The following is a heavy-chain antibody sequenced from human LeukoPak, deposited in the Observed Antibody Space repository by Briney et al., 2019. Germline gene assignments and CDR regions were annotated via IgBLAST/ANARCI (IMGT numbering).Heavy chain of an antibody. CDR3: AKGGGYEAQYYYYYMDV. J-gene: IGHJ6*03. D-gene: IGHD5-12*01. Sequence: PGESLRLSCAASGFSFSSYGMHWVRQAPGKGLEWVAFIRYDGSNKYYADSVKGRFTISRDNSKNTLYLQMNSLRAEDTAVYYCAKGGGYEAQYYYYYMDVWGKGTTVTISS. CDR2: IRYDGSNK. CDR1: GFSFSSYG. V-gene: IGHV3-30*02.